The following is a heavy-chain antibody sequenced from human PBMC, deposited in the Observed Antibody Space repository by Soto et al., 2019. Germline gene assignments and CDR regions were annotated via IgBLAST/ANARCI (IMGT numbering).Heavy chain of an antibody. D-gene: IGHD3-9*01. CDR2: ISGTGSST. Sequence: GGSLRSSFAASGFTFTSYAMSWVRQAPGKVLALVSHISGTGSSTYYAYSVKGRFTISRDSSRNTLYLQMSSLTVDDTAVYFCAKTLLSKLTPFDCWGRGTLVTV. CDR1: GFTFTSYA. V-gene: IGHV3-23*01. J-gene: IGHJ4*02. CDR3: AKTLLSKLTPFDC.